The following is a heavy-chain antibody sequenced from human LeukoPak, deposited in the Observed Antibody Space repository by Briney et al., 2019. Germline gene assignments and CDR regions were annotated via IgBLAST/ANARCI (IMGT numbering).Heavy chain of an antibody. CDR1: GFTFSDYW. Sequence: GGSLRLSCAASGFTFSDYWMHWVRRAPGKGLVWVSRINSDGSSTSYADSVKGRFTISRDNAKNTLYLQMNSLRAEDAAVYYCAREEITVTDAFDMWGHGTRVTVSS. CDR3: AREEITVTDAFDM. CDR2: INSDGSST. J-gene: IGHJ3*02. D-gene: IGHD4-17*01. V-gene: IGHV3-74*01.